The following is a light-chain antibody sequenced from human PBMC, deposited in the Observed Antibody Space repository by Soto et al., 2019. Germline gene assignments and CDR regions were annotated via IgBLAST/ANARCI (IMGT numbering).Light chain of an antibody. J-gene: IGKJ3*01. Sequence: DIQMTQSPTSLSASVGDRVTITCRASQGIRNFVAWYQQKPGKAPKLLIYAASTLQSGVPSRFSVSGSGTDYTLTINSLQAEDVATYSCQKYSSVPVFGPGTKVEIK. CDR1: QGIRNF. CDR2: AAS. V-gene: IGKV1-27*01. CDR3: QKYSSVPV.